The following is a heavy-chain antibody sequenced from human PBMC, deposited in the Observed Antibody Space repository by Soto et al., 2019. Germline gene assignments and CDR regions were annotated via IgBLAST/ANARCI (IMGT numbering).Heavy chain of an antibody. CDR2: IHYSGST. D-gene: IGHD2-15*01. CDR1: GGSISSSSYY. V-gene: IGHV4-39*01. J-gene: IGHJ5*02. Sequence: SETLSLTCTVSGGSISSSSYYWGWIRQPPGKGLEWIGTIHYSGSTYYNPSLKSRVTISVDTSKNQFSLKVRSVRAEDTAVYYCARHYCSGDTCLFGPWGQGTLVTVSS. CDR3: ARHYCSGDTCLFGP.